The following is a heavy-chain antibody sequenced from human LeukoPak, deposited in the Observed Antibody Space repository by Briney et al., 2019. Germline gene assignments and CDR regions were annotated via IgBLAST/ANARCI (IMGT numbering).Heavy chain of an antibody. CDR1: GGSFGGYF. D-gene: IGHD2-8*01. CDR3: ASRGTGYCPNGVCSTTPPGGS. J-gene: IGHJ5*02. CDR2: IIHSGST. V-gene: IGHV4-34*12. Sequence: PSETLSLTCAVYGGSFGGYFWSWIRHPPGKGLEWIGEIIHSGSTNYNPSLKSRVTISVDTSKKQFSLKLSSVTAADTAVYYCASRGTGYCPNGVCSTTPPGGSWGQGTLVTVSS.